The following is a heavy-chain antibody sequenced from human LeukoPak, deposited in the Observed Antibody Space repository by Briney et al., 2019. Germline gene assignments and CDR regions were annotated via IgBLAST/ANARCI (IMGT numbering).Heavy chain of an antibody. CDR3: ARDYKYAFDN. V-gene: IGHV3-11*06. J-gene: IGHJ4*02. D-gene: IGHD5-24*01. CDR2: IGIDSGNT. Sequence: GGSLRLSCAASGFTFSDYNMNWVRQAPGKGLEWISYIGIDSGNTNYADSVKGRFTISGDKAKNSLCLQMNSLRVEDTAVYYCARDYKYAFDNWGQGTLVTVSS. CDR1: GFTFSDYN.